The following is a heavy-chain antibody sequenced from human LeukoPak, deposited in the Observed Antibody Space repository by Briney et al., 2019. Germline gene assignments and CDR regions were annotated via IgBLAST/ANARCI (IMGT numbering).Heavy chain of an antibody. J-gene: IGHJ3*02. D-gene: IGHD2-2*01. CDR2: IYHSGST. V-gene: IGHV4-59*12. Sequence: SETLSLACTVSGGSISNYYWSWIRQPPGKGLEWIGYIYHSGSTYYNPSLKSRVTISVDRSKNQFSLKLSSVTAADTAVYYCARVHIVVVPATMSPDAFDIWGQGTMVTVSS. CDR3: ARVHIVVVPATMSPDAFDI. CDR1: GGSISNYY.